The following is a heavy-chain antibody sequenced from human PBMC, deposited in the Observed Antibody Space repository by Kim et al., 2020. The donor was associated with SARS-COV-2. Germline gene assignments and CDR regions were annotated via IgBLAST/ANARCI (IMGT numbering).Heavy chain of an antibody. CDR1: GGSISSSNW. D-gene: IGHD3-10*01. Sequence: SETLSLTCAVSGGSISSSNWWRWVRQPPGKGLEWIGEIYHIGSTNYNPSLKSRVTISVDKSKNQFSLKLSSVTAADTAVYYCARGGQWVRGAPGWFDPWGQGTLVTVSS. V-gene: IGHV4-4*02. CDR2: IYHIGST. J-gene: IGHJ5*02. CDR3: ARGGQWVRGAPGWFDP.